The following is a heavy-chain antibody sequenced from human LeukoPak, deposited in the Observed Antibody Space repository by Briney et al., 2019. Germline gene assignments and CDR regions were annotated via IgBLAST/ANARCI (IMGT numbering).Heavy chain of an antibody. V-gene: IGHV3-7*01. CDR2: IKQDGSEK. J-gene: IGHJ4*02. CDR3: ASWPVGWYGEDS. D-gene: IGHD6-19*01. CDR1: GFTFSSYR. Sequence: PGGSLRLSCAASGFTFSSYRMSWVRQAPGKGLEWVANIKQDGSEKYYVDSVKGRFTISRDNAKNSLYLQMNSLRAEDTAVYYCASWPVGWYGEDSWGQGTLVTVSS.